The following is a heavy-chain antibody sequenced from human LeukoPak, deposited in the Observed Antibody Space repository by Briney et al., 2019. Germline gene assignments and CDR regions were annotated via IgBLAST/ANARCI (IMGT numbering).Heavy chain of an antibody. J-gene: IGHJ5*02. D-gene: IGHD3-22*01. V-gene: IGHV3-23*01. CDR2: ISGSGGST. CDR1: GFTFSSHA. CDR3: AKTLYDSSGYPRRWLDP. Sequence: GGSLRLSCAASGFTFSSHAMTWVRQAPGEGLEWVSVISGSGGSTYYADSVKGRFTISRDNSKNMLYLQLNSLRAEDTAVYYCAKTLYDSSGYPRRWLDPWGQGTLVTVSS.